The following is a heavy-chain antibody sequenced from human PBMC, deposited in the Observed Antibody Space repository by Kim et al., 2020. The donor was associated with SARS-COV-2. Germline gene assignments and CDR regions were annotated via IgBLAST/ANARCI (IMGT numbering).Heavy chain of an antibody. V-gene: IGHV3-30-3*01. CDR2: TSNDGSNK. Sequence: GGSLRLSCAASGFSFSTYDMHWVRQTPGKGLEWVAVTSNDGSNKDYADSVQGRFTISRDNSKNTLYLQMNILTAEDTAVYYCASEGDAKLRFLLDYWGQGALVTVSS. CDR1: GFSFSTYD. J-gene: IGHJ4*02. D-gene: IGHD3-3*01. CDR3: ASEGDAKLRFLLDY.